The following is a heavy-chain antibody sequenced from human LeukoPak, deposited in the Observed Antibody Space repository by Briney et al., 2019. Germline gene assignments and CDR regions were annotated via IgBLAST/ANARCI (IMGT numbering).Heavy chain of an antibody. D-gene: IGHD6-6*01. CDR1: GYSFTSYW. V-gene: IGHV5-51*01. Sequence: GESLKISCKGSGYSFTSYWIGWVRQMPGKGLEWMGIIYPGDSDTRYSPSFQGQVTISADKSISTAYLQWSSLKASDTAMYYCARQGSSSSGVHYYYYYYMDVWGKGTTVTVSS. J-gene: IGHJ6*03. CDR2: IYPGDSDT. CDR3: ARQGSSSSGVHYYYYYYMDV.